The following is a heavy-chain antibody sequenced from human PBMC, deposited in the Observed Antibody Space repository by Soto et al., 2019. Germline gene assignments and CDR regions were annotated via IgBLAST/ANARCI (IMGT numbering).Heavy chain of an antibody. CDR3: AKGIIRSSSPWGSAGPLLDY. D-gene: IGHD6-19*01. J-gene: IGHJ4*02. Sequence: QVQLVESGGGVVQPGRSLRLSCAASGFTFSSYGMHWVRQAPGKGLEWVAVISYDGSNKYYADSVKGRFTISRDNSKNTLYLQMSSLRAEDTAVYYCAKGIIRSSSPWGSAGPLLDYWGQGTLVTVSS. CDR1: GFTFSSYG. V-gene: IGHV3-30*18. CDR2: ISYDGSNK.